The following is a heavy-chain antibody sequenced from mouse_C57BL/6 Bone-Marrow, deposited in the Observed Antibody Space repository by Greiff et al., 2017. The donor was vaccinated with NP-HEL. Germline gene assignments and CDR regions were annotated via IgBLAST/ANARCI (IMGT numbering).Heavy chain of an antibody. CDR1: GYTFTDYY. CDR2: INPYNGGT. J-gene: IGHJ3*01. Sequence: EVQLQQSGPVLVKPGASVKMSCKASGYTFTDYYMNWVKQSHGKSLEWIGVINPYNGGTSYNQKFKGNATLTVDKSSSTAYMELNSLTSEDSAVYYCARMNDVSWFAYWGQGTLVTVSA. V-gene: IGHV1-19*01. CDR3: ARMNDVSWFAY. D-gene: IGHD2-12*01.